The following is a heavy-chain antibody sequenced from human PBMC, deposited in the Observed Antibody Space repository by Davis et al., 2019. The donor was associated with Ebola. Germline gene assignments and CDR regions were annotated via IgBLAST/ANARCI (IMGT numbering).Heavy chain of an antibody. Sequence: AASVKVSCKASGYTFTSYAMHWVRQAPGQRLEWMGWINAGNGDTKYSQKFQGRVTITRDTSASTAYMELSSLRSEDTAVYYCASSTSRANFDYWGQGTLVTVSS. CDR1: GYTFTSYA. CDR2: INAGNGDT. J-gene: IGHJ4*02. D-gene: IGHD2-2*01. V-gene: IGHV1-3*01. CDR3: ASSTSRANFDY.